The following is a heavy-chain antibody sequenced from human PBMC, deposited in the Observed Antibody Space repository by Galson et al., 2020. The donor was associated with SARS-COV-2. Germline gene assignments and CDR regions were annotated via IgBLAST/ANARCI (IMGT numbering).Heavy chain of an antibody. CDR3: ARDVGDTRSWYLVGVGVFDV. J-gene: IGHJ3*01. V-gene: IGHV4-39*07. CDR2: TSRSETS. Sequence: ASETLSLTCTVSGASISSSINYYWAWIRQPPGKGLEWIASTSRSETSYYNPSLKSRATISVDTSKNQFSLHLSSVTAADTAVYYCARDVGDTRSWYLVGVGVFDVWGQGEMVTVSS. CDR1: GASISSSINYY. D-gene: IGHD6-13*01.